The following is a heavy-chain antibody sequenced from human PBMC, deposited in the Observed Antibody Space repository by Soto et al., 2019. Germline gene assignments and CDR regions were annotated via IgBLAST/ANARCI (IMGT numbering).Heavy chain of an antibody. CDR2: IWYDGTNK. D-gene: IGHD2-15*01. CDR3: AREGEGSSALFDY. CDR1: GFTFSSYG. J-gene: IGHJ4*02. Sequence: QVQVVESGGGVVQPGRSLRLSCTASGFTFSSYGMHWVRQAPGKGLEWVAVIWYDGTNKYYADSVKGRFTISRDNSKNTLDLQMNSLRAEDTAVYYCAREGEGSSALFDYWGQGTLVTVSS. V-gene: IGHV3-33*01.